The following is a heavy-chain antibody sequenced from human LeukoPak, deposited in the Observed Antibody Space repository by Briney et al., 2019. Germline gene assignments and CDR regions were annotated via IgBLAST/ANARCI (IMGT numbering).Heavy chain of an antibody. Sequence: SETLSLTCAVYGGSFSGYYWSWIRQPPGKGLEWIGEINHSGSTSYNPSLKSRVTISVDTSKNQFSLKLSSVTAADTAVYYCARVPYSRDDYWGQGTLVTVSS. V-gene: IGHV4-34*01. J-gene: IGHJ4*02. CDR1: GGSFSGYY. D-gene: IGHD6-13*01. CDR2: INHSGST. CDR3: ARVPYSRDDY.